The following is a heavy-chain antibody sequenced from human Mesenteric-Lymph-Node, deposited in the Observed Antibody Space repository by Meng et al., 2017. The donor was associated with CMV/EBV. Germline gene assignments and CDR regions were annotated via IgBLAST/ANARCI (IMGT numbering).Heavy chain of an antibody. CDR1: SGSCSGYR. V-gene: IGHV4-34*04. CDR3: ARAPLYYDASGYAVDY. Sequence: NSGSCSGYRWSRIRGTRGEGMERREEMDHSESTSDDPNITHRTAMTVDTTRTQFSLTLNSVTAADTAVYYCARAPLYYDASGYAVDYWGQGTLVTVSS. D-gene: IGHD3-22*01. J-gene: IGHJ4*01. CDR2: MDHSEST.